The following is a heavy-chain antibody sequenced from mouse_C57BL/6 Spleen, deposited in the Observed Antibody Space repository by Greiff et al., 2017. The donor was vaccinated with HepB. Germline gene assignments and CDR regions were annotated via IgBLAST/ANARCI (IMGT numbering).Heavy chain of an antibody. J-gene: IGHJ1*03. CDR3: ARDTTVVAPLPFDV. Sequence: QVQLQQPGAELVKPGASVKLSCKASGYTFTSYWMHWVKQRPGRGLEWIGRIDPNSGGTKYNEKFKSKATLTVDKPSSTAYMQISSLTSEDSAVYYCARDTTVVAPLPFDVWGTGTTVTVSS. CDR2: IDPNSGGT. D-gene: IGHD1-1*01. V-gene: IGHV1-72*01. CDR1: GYTFTSYW.